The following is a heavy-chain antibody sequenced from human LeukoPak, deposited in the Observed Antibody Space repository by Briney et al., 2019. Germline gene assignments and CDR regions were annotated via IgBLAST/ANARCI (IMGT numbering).Heavy chain of an antibody. CDR1: GYTFTSYG. D-gene: IGHD3-22*01. Sequence: ASVKVSCEASGYTFTSYGISWVRRAPGQGLEWMGWISAYNGNTNYAQKLQGRVTMTTDTSTSTAYMELRSLRSDDTAVYYCAREPPFDSSGTRRDYWGQGTLVTVSS. V-gene: IGHV1-18*01. CDR3: AREPPFDSSGTRRDY. J-gene: IGHJ4*02. CDR2: ISAYNGNT.